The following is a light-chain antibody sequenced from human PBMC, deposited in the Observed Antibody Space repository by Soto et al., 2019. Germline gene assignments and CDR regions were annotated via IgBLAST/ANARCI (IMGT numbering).Light chain of an antibody. V-gene: IGLV1-47*01. Sequence: QSFLTQPPSASGTPGQGVTISCSGSTSNIGSNYVYWYQQLPGTAPKLLIYRNNQRPSGVPDRFSGSKSGTSASLAISGLRSDDEADYFCATWDDSLNGFYVFGPGTKVTVL. CDR2: RNN. J-gene: IGLJ1*01. CDR3: ATWDDSLNGFYV. CDR1: TSNIGSNY.